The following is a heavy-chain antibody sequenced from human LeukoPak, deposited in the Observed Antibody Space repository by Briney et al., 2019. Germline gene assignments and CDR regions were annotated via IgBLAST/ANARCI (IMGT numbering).Heavy chain of an antibody. D-gene: IGHD3-22*01. J-gene: IGHJ3*02. Sequence: ASVKVSCKASGYTFTSYYMHWVRQAPGQGLEWMGIINPSGGSTSYAQKFQGRVTMTRDTSTSTVYMEPSSLRSEDTAVYYCARTVTGLLPHDAFDIWGQGTMVTVSS. CDR1: GYTFTSYY. CDR2: INPSGGST. V-gene: IGHV1-46*01. CDR3: ARTVTGLLPHDAFDI.